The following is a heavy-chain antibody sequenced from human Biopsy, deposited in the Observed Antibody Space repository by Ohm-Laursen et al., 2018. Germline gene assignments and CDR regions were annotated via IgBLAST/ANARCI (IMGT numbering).Heavy chain of an antibody. V-gene: IGHV3-23*01. CDR2: IGNTGAT. D-gene: IGHD3-10*01. CDR3: VKGTQLLED. Sequence: SLSLFFPASVFTFRKYAMSLVGQAPGKGLELVSTIGNTGATFYADSVKVRFIISRDTSKNTVYLQMNSLRVEDTAVYYCVKGTQLLEDWGQGTQVTVSS. CDR1: VFTFRKYA. J-gene: IGHJ4*02.